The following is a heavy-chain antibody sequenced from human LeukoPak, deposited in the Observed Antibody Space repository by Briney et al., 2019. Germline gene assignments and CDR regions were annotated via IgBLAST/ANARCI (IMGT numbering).Heavy chain of an antibody. J-gene: IGHJ5*02. V-gene: IGHV3-74*01. CDR2: INTDGSST. CDR1: GFSFSSYW. CDR3: AVSNWMDP. Sequence: GGSLRLSCAASGFSFSSYWMHWVRQAPGKGLVWVSRINTDGSSTSYADSVKGRFTISRDNAKNTLHLQMDSLTVEDTAVYYCAVSNWMDPWGQGTLVTVSS.